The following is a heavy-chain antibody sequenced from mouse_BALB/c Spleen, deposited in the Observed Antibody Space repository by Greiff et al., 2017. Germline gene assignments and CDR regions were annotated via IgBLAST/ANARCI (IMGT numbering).Heavy chain of an antibody. J-gene: IGHJ2*01. CDR1: GYTFTSYW. V-gene: IGHV1S81*02. CDR2: INPSNGRT. Sequence: VQLQQPGAELVKPGASVKLSCKASGYTFTSYWMHWVKQRPGQGLEWIGEINPSNGRTNYNEKFKSKATLTVDKSSSTAYMQLSSLTSEDSAVYYCARDWGDGYDGGQGTTLTVSS. D-gene: IGHD2-2*01. CDR3: ARDWGDGYD.